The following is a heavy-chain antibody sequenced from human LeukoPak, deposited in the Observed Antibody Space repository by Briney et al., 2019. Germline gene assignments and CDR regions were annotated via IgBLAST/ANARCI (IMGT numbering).Heavy chain of an antibody. J-gene: IGHJ2*01. CDR3: AKEGVQTPSDWYFDL. CDR1: GFTFSTYG. Sequence: PGGTLRLSCAASGFTFSTYGMGWVRQAPGKGLEWVSSINDNGGTSTWYADSVKGRFTISRDNSKNTLYLQMNSPRAEDTAVYYCAKEGVQTPSDWYFDLWGRGTLVTVSS. D-gene: IGHD1-26*01. CDR2: INDNGGTST. V-gene: IGHV3-23*01.